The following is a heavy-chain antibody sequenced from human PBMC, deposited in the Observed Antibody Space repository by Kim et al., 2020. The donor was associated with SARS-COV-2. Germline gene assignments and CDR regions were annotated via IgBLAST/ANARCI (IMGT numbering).Heavy chain of an antibody. CDR2: IYPGDSDT. Sequence: GESLKISCKGSGYSFTSYWIGWVRQMPGKGLEWMGIIYPGDSDTRYSPSFQGQVTISADKSISTAYLQWSSLKASDTAMYYCARYMITFGGVTIYGMDVWGQGTTVTVSS. CDR1: GYSFTSYW. D-gene: IGHD3-16*01. V-gene: IGHV5-51*01. J-gene: IGHJ6*02. CDR3: ARYMITFGGVTIYGMDV.